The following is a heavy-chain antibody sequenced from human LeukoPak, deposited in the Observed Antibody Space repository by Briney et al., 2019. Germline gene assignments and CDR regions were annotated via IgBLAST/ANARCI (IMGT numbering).Heavy chain of an antibody. V-gene: IGHV1-69*06. CDR3: ARGPYYDSSGHIPFFDY. D-gene: IGHD3-22*01. Sequence: SVKVSCKASGGTFSSYAISWVRQAPGQGLEWMGGITPIFGTANYAQKFQGRVTITADKSTSTAYMELSSLRSEDTAVYYCARGPYYDSSGHIPFFDYWGQGTLVTVSS. J-gene: IGHJ4*02. CDR1: GGTFSSYA. CDR2: ITPIFGTA.